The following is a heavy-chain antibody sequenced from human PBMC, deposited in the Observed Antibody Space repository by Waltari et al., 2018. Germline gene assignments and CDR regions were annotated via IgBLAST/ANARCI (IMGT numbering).Heavy chain of an antibody. J-gene: IGHJ5*02. Sequence: QVQLQQWGAGLLKPSETLSLTCAVYGGSFSGYYWSWIRQPPGKGLGWIGEINHTGSTNSNPSLKSRVTISVDTSKNQFSLKLSSVTAADMAVYYCASVAGGDYQPWGQGTLVTVSS. CDR3: ASVAGGDYQP. CDR2: INHTGST. CDR1: GGSFSGYY. D-gene: IGHD2-21*02. V-gene: IGHV4-34*01.